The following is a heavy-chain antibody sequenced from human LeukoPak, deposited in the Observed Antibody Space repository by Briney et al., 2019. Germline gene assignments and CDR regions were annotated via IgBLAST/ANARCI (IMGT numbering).Heavy chain of an antibody. V-gene: IGHV4-59*01. D-gene: IGHD1-26*01. CDR2: IYYSGST. CDR1: GGSISSYY. CDR3: ARAGVWPIAKFDY. J-gene: IGHJ4*02. Sequence: NTSETLSLTCTVSGGSISSYYWSWIRQPPGKGLEWIGYIYYSGSTNYNPSLKSRVTISVDTSKNQFSLKLGSVTAADTAVYYCARAGVWPIAKFDYWGQGTLVTVSS.